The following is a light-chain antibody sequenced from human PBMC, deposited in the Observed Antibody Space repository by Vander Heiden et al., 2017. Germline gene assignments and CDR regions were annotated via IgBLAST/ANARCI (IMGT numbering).Light chain of an antibody. Sequence: IVLTQSPATLSLSPRARATLSYSASHSGDSYLAWYQHRPGQAPRLLIHDASIRSTGIPDRFSGSGAGTDFTLTISSLEPEDFAVYYCLHRPDWPLTFGAGTKVEIK. CDR3: LHRPDWPLT. V-gene: IGKV3-11*01. J-gene: IGKJ4*01. CDR2: DAS. CDR1: HSGDSY.